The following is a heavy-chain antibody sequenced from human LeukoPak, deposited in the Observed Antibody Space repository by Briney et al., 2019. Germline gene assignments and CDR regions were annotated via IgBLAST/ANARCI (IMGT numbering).Heavy chain of an antibody. J-gene: IGHJ4*02. D-gene: IGHD3-3*01. V-gene: IGHV3-48*01. Sequence: GGSLRLSCAASGFTFSSYSMNWVRQAPGKGLEWVSYISSSSSTIYYADSVKGRFTISRDNAKNSLYLQMNSLRAEDTAVYYCARDLGYYDFWRKEDWGQGTLVTVSS. CDR3: ARDLGYYDFWRKED. CDR1: GFTFSSYS. CDR2: ISSSSSTI.